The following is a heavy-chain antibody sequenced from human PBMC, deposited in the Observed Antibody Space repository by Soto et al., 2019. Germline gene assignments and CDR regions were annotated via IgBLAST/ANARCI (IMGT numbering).Heavy chain of an antibody. CDR1: GGSFSGYY. CDR2: INHSGST. V-gene: IGHV4-34*01. CDR3: ARGYCSSTSCYGYYFDY. J-gene: IGHJ4*02. D-gene: IGHD2-2*01. Sequence: SETLSLTCAVYGGSFSGYYWSWIRQPPGKGLEWIGEINHSGSTNYNPSLKSRVTISVDTSKNQFSLKLSSVTAADTAVYYCARGYCSSTSCYGYYFDYWGQGTLVTVPQ.